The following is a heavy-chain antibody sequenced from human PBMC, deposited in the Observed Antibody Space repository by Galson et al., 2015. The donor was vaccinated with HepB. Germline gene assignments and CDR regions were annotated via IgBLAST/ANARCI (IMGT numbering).Heavy chain of an antibody. V-gene: IGHV3-48*04. CDR2: ISSSSTTI. D-gene: IGHD4-23*01. J-gene: IGHJ4*02. CDR3: VFLRGNDLKPLDY. Sequence: SLRLSCAASGFTFSSYSMNWVRQAPGKGLEWVSYISSSSTTIYYADSVKGRFTISRDNAKNSLYLQMNSLRAEDTAAYYCVFLRGNDLKPLDYWGQGTLVTVSS. CDR1: GFTFSSYS.